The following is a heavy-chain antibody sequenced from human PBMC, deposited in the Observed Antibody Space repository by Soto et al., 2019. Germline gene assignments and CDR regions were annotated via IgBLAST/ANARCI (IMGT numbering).Heavy chain of an antibody. Sequence: AGGSLRLSCAASGFTFSNAWMSWVRQAPGKGLEWVGRIKNKNDGGTTKYAAPVKNKYNISKDDSKNTLFLQMNSLKTEDTAVYFCTTDLDRDGGKGSWGQGTLVTVSS. V-gene: IGHV3-15*01. CDR1: GFTFSNAW. CDR2: IKNKNDGGTT. J-gene: IGHJ4*02. CDR3: TTDLDRDGGKGS. D-gene: IGHD2-15*01.